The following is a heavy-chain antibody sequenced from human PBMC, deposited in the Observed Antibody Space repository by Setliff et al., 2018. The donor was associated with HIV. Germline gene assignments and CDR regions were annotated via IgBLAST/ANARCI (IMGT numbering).Heavy chain of an antibody. J-gene: IGHJ3*02. CDR2: IYYDGST. CDR1: GDSMRNQY. D-gene: IGHD3-3*01. V-gene: IGHV4-59*08. Sequence: SETLSLTCSVSGDSMRNQYWNWIRQSPGKGLELIGSIYYDGSTSTNANPSSKSRVTFSVDTSKNQFSLKLRSVTAAETAGYYCARCSVGWSREEHPRPDGAFHIWGQGSMVTVSS. CDR3: ARCSVGWSREEHPRPDGAFHI.